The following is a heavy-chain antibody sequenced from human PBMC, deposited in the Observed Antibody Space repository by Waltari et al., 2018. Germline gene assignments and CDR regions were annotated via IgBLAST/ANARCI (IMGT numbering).Heavy chain of an antibody. D-gene: IGHD3-9*01. CDR1: GYTFTSYG. V-gene: IGHV1-18*01. CDR3: ARGDDILTGDYKGLDY. J-gene: IGHJ4*02. CDR2: VSGYNGAT. Sequence: QVQLVQSGAEVKKPGASVKVSCKASGYTFTSYGISWVRQAPGQGLEWMGWVSGYNGATNFAQNLQGRVTMTTDTSTRTAYMELKSLRSDDTAVYYCARGDDILTGDYKGLDYWGQGTLVTVSS.